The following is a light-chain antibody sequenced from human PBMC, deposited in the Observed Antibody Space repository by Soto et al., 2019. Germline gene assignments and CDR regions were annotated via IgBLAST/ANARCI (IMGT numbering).Light chain of an antibody. V-gene: IGKV1-33*01. CDR1: QGIAKY. CDR3: QQSDNLPLT. J-gene: IGKJ4*01. Sequence: DTQMTQSPSSLSASVGDGVTITCQASQGIAKYLHWYQQKPGKAPKLLIYHASNLQTGVPSRFSGSGSGTDFTFTISSLQPEDIATYYCQQSDNLPLTFGGGTKVEI. CDR2: HAS.